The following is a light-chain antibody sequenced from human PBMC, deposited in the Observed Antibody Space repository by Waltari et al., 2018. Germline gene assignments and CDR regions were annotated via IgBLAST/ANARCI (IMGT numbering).Light chain of an antibody. V-gene: IGLV5-37*01. Sequence: QPVLTQPPSSSASPGESARLTCTLPSDINAGEFNIYWYSQNPGSHPRFLLFYNSDSEKAQGSGVPSRFSGSKDASANAGILLISGLQSEDEADYYCMFWPSNVWVFGGGTKLTVL. J-gene: IGLJ3*02. CDR3: MFWPSNVWV. CDR1: SDINAGEFN. CDR2: YNSDSEK.